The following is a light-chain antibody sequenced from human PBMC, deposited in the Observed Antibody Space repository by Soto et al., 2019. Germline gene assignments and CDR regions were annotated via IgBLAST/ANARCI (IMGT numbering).Light chain of an antibody. CDR1: SSDVGSYNL. J-gene: IGLJ1*01. V-gene: IGLV2-23*02. CDR3: CSYAGSSTPLI. CDR2: EVS. Sequence: QSVLSPPASVSGSRGQSITISCTGTSSDVGSYNLVSWYQQHPGKAPKLMIYEVSKRPSGVSNRFSGSKSGNTASLTISGLQAEDEADYYCCSYAGSSTPLIFGTGTKLTVL.